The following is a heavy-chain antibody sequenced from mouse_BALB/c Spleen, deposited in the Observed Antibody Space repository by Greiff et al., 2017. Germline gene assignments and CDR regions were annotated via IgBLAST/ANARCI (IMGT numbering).Heavy chain of an antibody. J-gene: IGHJ4*01. D-gene: IGHD1-2*01. CDR1: GFNIPDYY. CDR3: NAPIHYYGNDAMDD. Sequence: EVQLQQSGAELVRSGASVQLSCTASGFNIPDYYMHWVQQRPEQGLEWIGWIDPENGDTEYSPKFQGKATMTADTSSHTASLQLSSLTSEDTAVYYWNAPIHYYGNDAMDDWGQGTSVT. V-gene: IGHV14-4*02. CDR2: IDPENGDT.